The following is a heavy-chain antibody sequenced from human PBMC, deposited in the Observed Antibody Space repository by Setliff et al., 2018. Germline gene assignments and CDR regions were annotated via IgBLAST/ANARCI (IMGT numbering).Heavy chain of an antibody. CDR2: LYDDGSK. CDR3: RLWFGETWRDY. CDR1: GFTFTNHA. Sequence: GSLRLSCAASGFTFTNHAMTWVRQAPGEGLEWISLLYDDGSKFYADSVRGRFTTSRDNYNNALYLQMNGLTAEDTAVYYCRLWFGETWRDYWGQGTLVTVSS. D-gene: IGHD3-10*01. V-gene: IGHV3-23*03. J-gene: IGHJ4*02.